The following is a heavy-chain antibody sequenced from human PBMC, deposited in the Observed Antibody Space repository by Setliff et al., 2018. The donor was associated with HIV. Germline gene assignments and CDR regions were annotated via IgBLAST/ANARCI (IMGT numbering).Heavy chain of an antibody. V-gene: IGHV1-69*13. Sequence: SVKVSCKASGGTFSSYAISWVRQAPGQGLEWVGGIIPIFGTANYAQKFQGRVTITADESTSTAYMELSSLRSEDTAVYYCGRDRTPYYYDSSGFNWFDPWGQGTLVTVSS. CDR2: IIPIFGTA. D-gene: IGHD3-22*01. CDR3: GRDRTPYYYDSSGFNWFDP. CDR1: GGTFSSYA. J-gene: IGHJ5*02.